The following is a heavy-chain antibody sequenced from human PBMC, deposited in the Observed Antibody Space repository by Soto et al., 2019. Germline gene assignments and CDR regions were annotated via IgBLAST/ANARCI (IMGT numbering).Heavy chain of an antibody. CDR2: INPDTGGT. D-gene: IGHD1-1*01. J-gene: IGHJ4*02. Sequence: QVQLVQSGAEVKKPGASVKVSCKASGYTFTGYYIHWVRQAPGQGLEWMGWINPDTGGTDYTQNFQGRVTLTRDASMTTAYMELSSLKSDDTAVFYCARAVGRDGSIWYRGAYDSWGQGTLVTVSS. CDR3: ARAVGRDGSIWYRGAYDS. V-gene: IGHV1-2*02. CDR1: GYTFTGYY.